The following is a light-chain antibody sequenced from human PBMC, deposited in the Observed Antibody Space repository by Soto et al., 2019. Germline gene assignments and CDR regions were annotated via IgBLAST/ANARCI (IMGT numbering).Light chain of an antibody. V-gene: IGKV3-20*01. CDR2: ATS. CDR3: QQFGSSLIT. J-gene: IGKJ5*01. Sequence: EIVLTQSPGTLSLSPGERATLSCRASQTFGSRYLAWYQQKPGQAPRLLIYATSRRATGVPDRFSGSGSGTDFTLTISRLEPEDFAVYFCQQFGSSLITFGQGTRLEIK. CDR1: QTFGSRY.